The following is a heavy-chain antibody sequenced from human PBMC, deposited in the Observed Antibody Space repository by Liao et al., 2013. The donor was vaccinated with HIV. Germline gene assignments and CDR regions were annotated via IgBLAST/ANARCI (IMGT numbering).Heavy chain of an antibody. CDR1: GGSISSYY. Sequence: QVQLQESGPGLAKPSETLSLTCSVSGGSISSYYWSWIRQPAGKGLEWIGRMYPSGSTNYNPSLKRRVTMSVDTSKNQFTLKLSSVTAADTAVYYCAREAYCGGDCHYWYFDLWGRGTLVTVSS. CDR2: MYPSGST. V-gene: IGHV4-4*07. CDR3: AREAYCGGDCHYWYFDL. J-gene: IGHJ2*01. D-gene: IGHD2-21*01.